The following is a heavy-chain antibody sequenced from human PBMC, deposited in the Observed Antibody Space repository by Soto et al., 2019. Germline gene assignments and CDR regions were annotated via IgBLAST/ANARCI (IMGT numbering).Heavy chain of an antibody. CDR3: ATVISSGWYITNWFDP. V-gene: IGHV1-24*01. CDR2: FDPEDGET. CDR1: GYTLTELS. Sequence: GASVKVSCKVSGYTLTELSMHWVRQAPGKGLEWMGGFDPEDGETIYAQKFQGRVTMTEDTSTDTAYMELSSLRSEDTAVYYCATVISSGWYITNWFDPWGQGTLVTV. D-gene: IGHD6-19*01. J-gene: IGHJ5*02.